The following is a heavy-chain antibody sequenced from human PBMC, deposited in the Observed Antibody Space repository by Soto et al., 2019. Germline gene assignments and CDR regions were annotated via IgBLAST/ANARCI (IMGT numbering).Heavy chain of an antibody. D-gene: IGHD3-16*01. J-gene: IGHJ4*02. CDR2: FNPDNQNT. V-gene: IGHV1-18*01. CDR1: GYRFTTYG. Sequence: GASVKVSCKVSGYRFTTYGINWVRQAPGQGLEWVGWFNPDNQNTNYAQKFQDRVSLTTDSSTNTAYVELRDLRSDDTAVYYCARVRFGDPFDFWGQGSLVTVSS. CDR3: ARVRFGDPFDF.